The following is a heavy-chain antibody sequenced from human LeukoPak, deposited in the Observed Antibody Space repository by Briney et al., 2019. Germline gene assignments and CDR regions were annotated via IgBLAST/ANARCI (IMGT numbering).Heavy chain of an antibody. J-gene: IGHJ3*02. D-gene: IGHD6-13*01. CDR3: ARGDEAAAGIRLGDAFDI. V-gene: IGHV4-4*02. Sequence: PSGTLSLTCTVSGGSITTSTSNWWSWVRQPPGKGLEWIGEINHSGSTNYNPSLKSRVTISVDTSKNQFSLKLSSVTAADTAVYYCARGDEAAAGIRLGDAFDIWGQGTMVTVSS. CDR2: INHSGST. CDR1: GGSITTSTSNW.